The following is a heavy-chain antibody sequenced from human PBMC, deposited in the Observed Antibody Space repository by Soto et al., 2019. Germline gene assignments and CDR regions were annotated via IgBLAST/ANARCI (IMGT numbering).Heavy chain of an antibody. CDR2: ISAYNGNT. CDR1: GYTFTSYG. J-gene: IGHJ4*02. D-gene: IGHD5-18*01. V-gene: IGHV1-18*04. Sequence: ASVKVFCKASGYTFTSYGISWVRQAPGQGLEWMGWISAYNGNTNYAQKLQRRVTMTTDSSTSTAYMELRSLRSDDTAVYYCARAQIEDLDTAMGFDYWGQGTLVTVSS. CDR3: ARAQIEDLDTAMGFDY.